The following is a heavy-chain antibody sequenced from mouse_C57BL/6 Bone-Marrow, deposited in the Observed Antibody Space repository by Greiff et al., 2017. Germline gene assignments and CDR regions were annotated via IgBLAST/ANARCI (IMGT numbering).Heavy chain of an antibody. CDR1: GFTFTDYY. Sequence: EVQLVESGGGLVQPGGSLSLSCAASGFTFTDYYMSWVRQPPGKALEWLGFIRNKANGYTTEYSASVKGRFTISRDNSQSILYLQMNALRAEDSATYYCAREGDTVVAPDYWGQGTTLTVSS. CDR3: AREGDTVVAPDY. D-gene: IGHD1-1*01. CDR2: IRNKANGYTT. J-gene: IGHJ2*01. V-gene: IGHV7-3*01.